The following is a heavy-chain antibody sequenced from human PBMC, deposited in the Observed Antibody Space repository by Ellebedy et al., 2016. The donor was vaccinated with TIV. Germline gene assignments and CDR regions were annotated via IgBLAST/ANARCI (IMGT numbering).Heavy chain of an antibody. Sequence: MPGGSLRLSCTVSGDSISTSRDYWGWIRQPPGKGLEWIGYMYFSGGTNSNPSLKSRVTISVDTSNNLFALTLDSVTAADTAVYYCARFVAAHGYDYWGQGTLVTVSS. V-gene: IGHV4-61*03. D-gene: IGHD6-25*01. CDR3: ARFVAAHGYDY. CDR1: GDSISTSRDY. CDR2: MYFSGGT. J-gene: IGHJ4*02.